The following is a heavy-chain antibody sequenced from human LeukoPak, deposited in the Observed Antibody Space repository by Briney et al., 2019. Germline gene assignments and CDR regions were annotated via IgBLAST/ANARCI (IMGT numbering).Heavy chain of an antibody. CDR2: IYYSGST. D-gene: IGHD4-17*01. J-gene: IGHJ4*02. CDR3: ARGKYGRWVTSFDY. CDR1: GGSISSGGYY. V-gene: IGHV4-31*03. Sequence: SETLSLTCTVSGGSISSGGYYWSWIRQHPGTGLEWIGYIYYSGSTYYNPSLKSRVTISVDTSKNQFSLKLSSVTAADTAVYYCARGKYGRWVTSFDYWGQGTLVTVSS.